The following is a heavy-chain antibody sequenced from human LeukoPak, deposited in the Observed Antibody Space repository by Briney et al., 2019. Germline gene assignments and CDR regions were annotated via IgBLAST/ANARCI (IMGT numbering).Heavy chain of an antibody. V-gene: IGHV1-46*01. CDR3: ARVGSGYSDGSPLDY. J-gene: IGHJ4*02. CDR2: INPSGGST. CDR1: GYTFTSYY. D-gene: IGHD5-18*01. Sequence: SVKVSCKASGYTFTSYYMHWVRQAPGQGLEWMGIINPSGGSTSYAQKFQGRVTMTRDTSTSTVYMELSSLRSEDTAVYYCARVGSGYSDGSPLDYWGQGTLVTVSS.